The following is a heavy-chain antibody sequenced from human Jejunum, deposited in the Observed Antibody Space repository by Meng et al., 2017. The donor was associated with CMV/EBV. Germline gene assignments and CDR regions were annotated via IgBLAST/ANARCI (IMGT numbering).Heavy chain of an antibody. CDR3: ATIPANYYDASGGYYGLDV. CDR2: IYYSGRT. V-gene: IGHV4-30-4*08. Sequence: GAYYWNWIRQSPGKGLEWIGYIYYSGRTYYNPSLKSRVTISLDTSMDQFSLKMSSVTAADTAVYYCATIPANYYDASGGYYGLDVWGQGTTVTVSS. J-gene: IGHJ6*02. D-gene: IGHD3-22*01. CDR1: GAYY.